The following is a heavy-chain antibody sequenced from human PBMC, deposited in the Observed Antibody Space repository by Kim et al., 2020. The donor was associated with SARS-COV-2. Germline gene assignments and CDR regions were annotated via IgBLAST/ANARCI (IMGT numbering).Heavy chain of an antibody. J-gene: IGHJ6*03. CDR3: ARGPWYSSSFRGYYYYYMNV. CDR1: GYTFTSYD. V-gene: IGHV1-8*01. D-gene: IGHD6-6*01. CDR2: MNPDSGNT. Sequence: ASVKVSCKASGYTFTSYDINWVRQATGQGLEWMGWMNPDSGNTGYAQKVQGRVTMTRNTSISTAYMELSSLRSEDTAVYYCARGPWYSSSFRGYYYYYMNVWGKGTTVTVSS.